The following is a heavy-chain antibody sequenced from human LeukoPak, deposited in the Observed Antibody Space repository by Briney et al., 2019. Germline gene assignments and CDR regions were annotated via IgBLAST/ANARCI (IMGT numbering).Heavy chain of an antibody. CDR3: AGAPNRHFFDY. CDR1: SGSITSYY. Sequence: SETLSLTCTVSSGSITSYYWSWIRQPPGKGLEYIGHIYYTGTTDYNPSLKSRVTMSVDTSKNQFSLRLISVTASDTAVYFCAGAPNRHFFDYWGQGTTVTVSS. J-gene: IGHJ4*03. CDR2: IYYTGTT. V-gene: IGHV4-59*01.